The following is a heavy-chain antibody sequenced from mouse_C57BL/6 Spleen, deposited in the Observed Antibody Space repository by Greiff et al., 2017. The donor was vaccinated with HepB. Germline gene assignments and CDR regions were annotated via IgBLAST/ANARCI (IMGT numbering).Heavy chain of an antibody. CDR1: GYTFTSYW. J-gene: IGHJ1*03. CDR3: ARWDVRYFDV. Sequence: QVQLQQPGAELVMPGASVKLSCKASGYTFTSYWMHWVKQRPGQGLEWIGEIDPSDSYTNYNQKFKGKSTLTVDKSSSTAYMQLSSLTSEDSAVYYCARWDVRYFDVWGTGTTVTVSS. D-gene: IGHD4-1*01. V-gene: IGHV1-69*01. CDR2: IDPSDSYT.